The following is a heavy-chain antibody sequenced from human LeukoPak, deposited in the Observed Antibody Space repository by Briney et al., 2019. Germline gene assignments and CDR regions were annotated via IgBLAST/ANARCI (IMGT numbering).Heavy chain of an antibody. CDR2: ISGSGGST. Sequence: GGSLRLSCAASGFTFSSYAMSWVRQAPGKGLEWVSAISGSGGSTYYADSVKGRFTISRDNSKNTLYLQMNSLRAEDTAVYYCARDSDFWSGYGMDVWGQGTTVTVSS. J-gene: IGHJ6*02. CDR3: ARDSDFWSGYGMDV. CDR1: GFTFSSYA. V-gene: IGHV3-23*01. D-gene: IGHD3-3*01.